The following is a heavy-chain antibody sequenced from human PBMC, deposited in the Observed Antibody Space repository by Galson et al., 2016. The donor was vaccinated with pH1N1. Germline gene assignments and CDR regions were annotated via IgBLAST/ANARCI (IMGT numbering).Heavy chain of an antibody. Sequence: SVKVSCKASGVTFNSNAFIWVRQAPGQGPEWMGGIIPMFGITNYAQKFQGRVTISTDELKSTAFMELSSLTSDDTAVYYCARGQGYHLQRGWFDPWGQGTLVSVSS. V-gene: IGHV1-69*05. J-gene: IGHJ5*02. CDR3: ARGQGYHLQRGWFDP. D-gene: IGHD2-15*01. CDR2: IIPMFGIT. CDR1: GVTFNSNA.